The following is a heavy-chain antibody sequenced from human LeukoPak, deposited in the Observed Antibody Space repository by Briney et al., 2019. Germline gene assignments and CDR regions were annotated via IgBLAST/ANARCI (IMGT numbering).Heavy chain of an antibody. J-gene: IGHJ4*02. CDR3: ARATAPGDLDY. D-gene: IGHD1-26*01. V-gene: IGHV1-69-2*01. CDR2: VDPEDGET. Sequence: ASVKDSCKVSGYTFTDYYMHWVQQAPGKGLEWMGLVDPEDGETIYAEKFQGRVTITADTSTDTAYMELSSLRSEDTAVYYCARATAPGDLDYWGQGTLVTVSS. CDR1: GYTFTDYY.